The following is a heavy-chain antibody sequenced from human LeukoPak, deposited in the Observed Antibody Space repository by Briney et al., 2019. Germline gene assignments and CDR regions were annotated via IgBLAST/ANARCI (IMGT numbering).Heavy chain of an antibody. V-gene: IGHV3-7*01. CDR1: GFTFSSYW. CDR3: AREHSSGWTNWFDP. Sequence: GGSLRLSCAASGFTFSSYWMSWVRQAPGKGLEWVANIKQDGSEKYYVDSVKGRFTISRDNAKNSLYLQMNSLRAEDTAVYCCAREHSSGWTNWFDPWGQGTLVTVSS. D-gene: IGHD6-19*01. CDR2: IKQDGSEK. J-gene: IGHJ5*02.